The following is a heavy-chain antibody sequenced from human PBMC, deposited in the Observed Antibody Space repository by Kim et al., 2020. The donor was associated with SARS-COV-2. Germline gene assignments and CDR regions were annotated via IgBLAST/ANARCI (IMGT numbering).Heavy chain of an antibody. V-gene: IGHV1-3*01. CDR2: INAGNGNT. Sequence: ASVKVSCKASGYTFTSYAMHWVRQAPGQRLEWMGWINAGNGNTKYSQKFQGRVTITRDTSASTAYMELSSLRSEDTAVYYCARGVCSSTSCQTPQPDYWGQGTLVTVSS. CDR1: GYTFTSYA. J-gene: IGHJ4*02. D-gene: IGHD2-2*01. CDR3: ARGVCSSTSCQTPQPDY.